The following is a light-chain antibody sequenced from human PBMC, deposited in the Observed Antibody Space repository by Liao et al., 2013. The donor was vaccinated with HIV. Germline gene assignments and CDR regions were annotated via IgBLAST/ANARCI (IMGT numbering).Light chain of an antibody. CDR3: QVWDSSSGV. J-gene: IGLJ3*02. V-gene: IGLV3-1*01. CDR2: QDS. Sequence: SYELTQPPSVSVSPGQTASITCSGDKLGDKYACWYQQKPGQSPVLVIYQDSKRPSGIPERFSGSNSGNTATLTISTVAAGDEADYYCQVWDSSSGVFGGGTKLTVL. CDR1: KLGDKY.